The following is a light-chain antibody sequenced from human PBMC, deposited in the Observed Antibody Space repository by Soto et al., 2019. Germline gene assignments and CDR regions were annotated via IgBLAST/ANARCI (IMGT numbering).Light chain of an antibody. V-gene: IGKV1-5*01. CDR1: QSISSW. CDR3: QQYSTSPYT. Sequence: DIQMTQSPSTLSASVGDRVTITCRASQSISSWLAWYQQKPGKAPKLLIYDASSLESGVPSRFSGSGSGTEFTLTISSLQPDDFATYFSQQYSTSPYTFGQGTKLEIK. J-gene: IGKJ2*01. CDR2: DAS.